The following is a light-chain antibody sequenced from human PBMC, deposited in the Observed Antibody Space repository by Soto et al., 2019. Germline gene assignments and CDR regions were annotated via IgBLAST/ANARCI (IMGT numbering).Light chain of an antibody. CDR1: SSNIGAGYD. CDR2: ANI. CDR3: QSYDSRLSDYV. J-gene: IGLJ1*01. Sequence: QSVLTQPPSMSGAPGQRVTISCTGSSSNIGAGYDVHWYQHLPGTAPKLLIYANINRPSGVPDRFSGSKSGTSASLAITGLQTEDEADYYCQSYDSRLSDYVFGAGTKVTVL. V-gene: IGLV1-40*01.